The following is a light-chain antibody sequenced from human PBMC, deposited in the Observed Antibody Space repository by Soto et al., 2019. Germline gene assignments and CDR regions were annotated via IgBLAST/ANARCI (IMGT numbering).Light chain of an antibody. Sequence: DIQMTQSPSTLSGSVGDRVTITCRASQTISSWLAWYQQKPGKAPKLLIYKASTLKSGVPSRFSGSGSGTEFTLTISSLQPDDFAVYYCQQYGNSPPTFGQGTKVDI. J-gene: IGKJ1*01. CDR3: QQYGNSPPT. CDR2: KAS. CDR1: QTISSW. V-gene: IGKV1-5*03.